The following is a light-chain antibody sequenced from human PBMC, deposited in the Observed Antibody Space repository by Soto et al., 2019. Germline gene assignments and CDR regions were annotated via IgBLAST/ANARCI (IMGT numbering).Light chain of an antibody. CDR3: CSYAGSSIHVV. Sequence: QSVLTQPASVSGSPGQSLTISCTGTSSDVGSYNLVSWYQQHPGKAPKLMIYEGSKRPSGVSNRFSGSKSGNTASLTISGLQAEDEADYYCCSYAGSSIHVVFGGGTKVTVL. V-gene: IGLV2-23*01. CDR2: EGS. CDR1: SSDVGSYNL. J-gene: IGLJ2*01.